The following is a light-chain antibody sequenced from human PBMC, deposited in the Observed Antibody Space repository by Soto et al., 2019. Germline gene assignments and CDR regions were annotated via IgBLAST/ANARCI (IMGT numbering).Light chain of an antibody. CDR2: DAS. Sequence: DIQLTQSPSSLSSSVGDRVTITCKASQDISNYLNWYQQKPGKAPKLLIYDASNLETGVPSRFSGSGSGTDFTFTISRLQPEDIATYSCQQYDNLSLTFGGGTKVEIK. CDR1: QDISNY. CDR3: QQYDNLSLT. V-gene: IGKV1-33*01. J-gene: IGKJ4*01.